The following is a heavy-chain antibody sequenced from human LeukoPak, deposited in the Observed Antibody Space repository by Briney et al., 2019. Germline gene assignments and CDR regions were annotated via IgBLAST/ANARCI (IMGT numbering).Heavy chain of an antibody. CDR3: ARDRRGQEFDY. CDR2: IIPIFGTA. Sequence: SVKVSCKASGGTFSSYAISWERQAPGQGLEWMGRIIPIFGTANYAQKFQGRVTITTDESTSTAYMELSSLRSEDTAVYYCARDRRGQEFDYWGQGTLVTVSS. CDR1: GGTFSSYA. V-gene: IGHV1-69*05. J-gene: IGHJ4*02.